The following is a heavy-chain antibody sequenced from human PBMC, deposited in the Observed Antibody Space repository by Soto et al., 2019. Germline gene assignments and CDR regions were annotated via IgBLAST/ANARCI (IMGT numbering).Heavy chain of an antibody. J-gene: IGHJ4*02. CDR3: AAYDVGTIIQDY. V-gene: IGHV4-34*08. D-gene: IGHD5-12*01. CDR2: IDHGGST. Sequence: SETLSLTCAIYGGTFSSHSRSWVRQPPGKGLEWIGEIDHGGSTNYNPSLKSRVTISGDTSKNQFSLELRSLTAADTGVYYCAAYDVGTIIQDYWGQGTRVTVS. CDR1: GGTFSSHS.